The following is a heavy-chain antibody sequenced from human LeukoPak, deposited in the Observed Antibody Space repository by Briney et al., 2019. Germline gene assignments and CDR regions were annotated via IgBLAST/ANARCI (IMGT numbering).Heavy chain of an antibody. V-gene: IGHV4-59*01. J-gene: IGHJ4*02. CDR3: ARAYSSGWYDGVYFDY. D-gene: IGHD6-19*01. CDR2: IYYSGST. CDR1: GGSISSYY. Sequence: SETLSLTCTASGGSISSYYWSWIRQPPGKGLEWIGYIYYSGSTNYNPSLKSRVTISVDTSKNQFSLKLSSVTAADTAVYYCARAYSSGWYDGVYFDYWGQRTLVTVSS.